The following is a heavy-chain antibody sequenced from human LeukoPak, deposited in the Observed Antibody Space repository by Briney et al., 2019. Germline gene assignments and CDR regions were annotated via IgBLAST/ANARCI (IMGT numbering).Heavy chain of an antibody. V-gene: IGHV4-34*01. CDR2: INHSGST. D-gene: IGHD4-17*01. CDR3: ARARADDYGDYLAYYFDY. Sequence: PSETLSLTCAVYGGSFSGYYWSWIRQPPGKGLEWIGEINHSGSTNYNPSLESRVTISVDTSKNQFSLKLSSVTAADTAVYYCARARADDYGDYLAYYFDYWGQGTLVTVSS. J-gene: IGHJ4*02. CDR1: GGSFSGYY.